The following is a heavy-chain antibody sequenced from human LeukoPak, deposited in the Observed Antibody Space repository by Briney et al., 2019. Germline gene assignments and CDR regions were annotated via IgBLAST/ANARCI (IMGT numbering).Heavy chain of an antibody. CDR1: GLTFSSSW. CDR2: IYYSGST. D-gene: IGHD5-24*01. J-gene: IGHJ4*02. V-gene: IGHV4-39*01. Sequence: PGGSLRLSCAVSGLTFSSSWMDWIRQPPGKGLEWIGSIYYSGSTYYNPSLKSRVTISVDTSKNQFSLKLSSVTAADTAVYYCARRGDDYNSPFDYWGQGTLVTVSS. CDR3: ARRGDDYNSPFDY.